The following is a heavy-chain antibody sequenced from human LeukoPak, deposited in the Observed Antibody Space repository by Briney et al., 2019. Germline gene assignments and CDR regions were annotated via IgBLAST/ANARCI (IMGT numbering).Heavy chain of an antibody. CDR3: ARHDHYDSSGYSAGDY. CDR2: IYPGDSDT. D-gene: IGHD3-22*01. CDR1: GYSFTSYW. V-gene: IGHV5-51*01. J-gene: IGHJ4*02. Sequence: GESLKISCKGSGYSFTSYWIGWVRQMPGKGLEWMGIIYPGDSDTRYSPSFQGQVTISADKSISTAYLQWSSLKASDTAMYYCARHDHYDSSGYSAGDYWGQGTLVTVSS.